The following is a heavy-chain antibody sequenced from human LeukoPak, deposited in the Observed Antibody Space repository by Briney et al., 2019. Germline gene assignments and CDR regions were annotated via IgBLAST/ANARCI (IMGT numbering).Heavy chain of an antibody. CDR1: GFTLRSYV. V-gene: IGHV3-23*01. CDR2: ISGSGDST. J-gene: IGHJ6*03. D-gene: IGHD5-18*01. Sequence: GGSLRLSCVASGFTLRSYVMNWVRQTPGKGLEWVSSISGSGDSTFYADSVKGRFSISRDNSKNTLYLQMNSLRAEDTAVYYCARVGTPMVTIVAPYYMDVWGKGTTVTVSS. CDR3: ARVGTPMVTIVAPYYMDV.